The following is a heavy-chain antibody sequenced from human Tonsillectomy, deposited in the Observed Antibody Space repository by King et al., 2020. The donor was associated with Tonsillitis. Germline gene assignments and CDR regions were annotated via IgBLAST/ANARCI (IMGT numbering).Heavy chain of an antibody. CDR1: GFTFSDHY. J-gene: IGHJ6*03. CDR2: ISSSGTII. V-gene: IGHV3-11*01. CDR3: ASNGNYDDFXYYMDV. Sequence: VQLVESGGGLVKPGGSLRLSCVASGFTFSDHYMSWIRQAPGKGLEWLSYISSSGTIIYYTDSVKGRFTISRDNAKKSLYLQMNSLRAEDTAVYYCASNGNYDDFXYYMDVWGKGTTVTVSS. D-gene: IGHD1-7*01.